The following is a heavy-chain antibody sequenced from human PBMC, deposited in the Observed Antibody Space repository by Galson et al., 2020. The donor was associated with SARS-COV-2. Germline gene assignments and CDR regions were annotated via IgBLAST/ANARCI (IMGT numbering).Heavy chain of an antibody. CDR2: TYYRSQWST. J-gene: IGHJ3*02. Sequence: SETLSLTCAISGDSVSSHSAAWNWIMQSPSRGLEWLGRTYYRSQWSTDYAVSVKSRITINPDTSKNQFSLQLNSVTPEDTAMYYCAGRVAGAGSLHIWGQGTMVIVSS. V-gene: IGHV6-1*01. CDR1: GDSVSSHSAA. D-gene: IGHD6-13*01. CDR3: AGRVAGAGSLHI.